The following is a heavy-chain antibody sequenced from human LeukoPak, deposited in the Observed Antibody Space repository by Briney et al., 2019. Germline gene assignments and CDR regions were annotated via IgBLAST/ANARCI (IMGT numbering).Heavy chain of an antibody. CDR2: ISGSGANT. CDR1: GFTFSNCP. D-gene: IGHD4-23*01. Sequence: GGSLRLSCVTSGFTFSNCPMSWVRQAPGQGLEWVTAISGSGANTYYSDSVKGRFTVSRDNSRNTLYVQMNNLRADDTAVYYCAKERVVGETGTVGFDFWGQGALVTVSS. V-gene: IGHV3-23*01. J-gene: IGHJ4*02. CDR3: AKERVVGETGTVGFDF.